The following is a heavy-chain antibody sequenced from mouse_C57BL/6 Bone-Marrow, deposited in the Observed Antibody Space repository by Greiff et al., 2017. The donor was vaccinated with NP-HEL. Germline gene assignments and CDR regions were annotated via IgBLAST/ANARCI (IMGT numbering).Heavy chain of an antibody. V-gene: IGHV1-82*01. J-gene: IGHJ3*01. CDR3: ARSGTGLFAY. CDR1: GYAFSSSW. Sequence: QVHVKQSGPELVKPGASVKISCKASGYAFSSSWMNWVKQRPGKGLEWIGRIYPGDGDTNYNGKFKGKATLTADKSSSTAYMQLSSLTSEDSAVYFCARSGTGLFAYWGQGTLVTVSA. D-gene: IGHD4-1*01. CDR2: IYPGDGDT.